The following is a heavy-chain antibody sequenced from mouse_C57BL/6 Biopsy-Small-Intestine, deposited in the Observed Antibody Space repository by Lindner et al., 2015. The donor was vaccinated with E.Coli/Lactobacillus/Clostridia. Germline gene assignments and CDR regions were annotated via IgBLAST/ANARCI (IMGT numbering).Heavy chain of an antibody. Sequence: VKVSCKASGYTFTGYAMNWVRQAPGQGLEWMGWINTKTGNPTYAQGFTGRFVLSLDTSVTTAYLQIGSLKAEDTAVYYCARSNWNDGDAYDIWGQGTMVTASS. CDR1: GYTFTGYA. CDR2: INTKTGNP. J-gene: IGHJ3*01. CDR3: ARSNWNDGDAYDI. V-gene: IGHV9-3*02. D-gene: IGHD2-3*01.